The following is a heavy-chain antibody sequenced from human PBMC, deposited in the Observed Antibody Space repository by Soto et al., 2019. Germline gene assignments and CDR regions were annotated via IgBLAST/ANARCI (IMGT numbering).Heavy chain of an antibody. CDR3: TTAWIRGVPGRMDH. D-gene: IGHD1-26*01. J-gene: IGHJ4*02. V-gene: IGHV3-15*01. Sequence: EVQLVESGGGLVQPGGSLRLSCAASGFTFSNAWMSWVRQAPGKGLEWVGRIKSKADGGTTSYAAPVKGRFTVARDDSKNILYLQMNSLQTEDTAVYYCTTAWIRGVPGRMDHWGQGTLVTVSS. CDR2: IKSKADGGTT. CDR1: GFTFSNAW.